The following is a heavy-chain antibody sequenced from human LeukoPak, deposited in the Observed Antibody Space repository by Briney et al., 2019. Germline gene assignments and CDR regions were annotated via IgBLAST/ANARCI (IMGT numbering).Heavy chain of an antibody. V-gene: IGHV3-11*04. D-gene: IGHD4-11*01. J-gene: IGHJ6*03. CDR2: ITNSGSSI. CDR1: GFTFSDYY. Sequence: GGSLRLSCAASGFTFSDYYMGWIRQAPGKGLEWISYITNSGSSIYYADSVKGRFTMSRDNAKKSLYLQMSSLRAEDTAVYYCTRVEETATTAAIIRKYSYYYYYMDVWGKGNTVTVSS. CDR3: TRVEETATTAAIIRKYSYYYYYMDV.